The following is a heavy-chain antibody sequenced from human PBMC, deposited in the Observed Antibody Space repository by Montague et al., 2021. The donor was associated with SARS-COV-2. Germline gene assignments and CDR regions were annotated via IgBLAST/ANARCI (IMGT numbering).Heavy chain of an antibody. J-gene: IGHJ4*02. D-gene: IGHD6-6*01. Sequence: VKPTQTLTLTCTFSGFSLSTHTVGVGWIRQPPGKALEWLALIYWDDDKRYSPSLKSRLTITKVTSKNQVVLTMTNMDPVDTATYYCAHRLPAVAAFDYWGQGTLVTVSS. V-gene: IGHV2-5*02. CDR2: IYWDDDK. CDR1: GFSLSTHTVG. CDR3: AHRLPAVAAFDY.